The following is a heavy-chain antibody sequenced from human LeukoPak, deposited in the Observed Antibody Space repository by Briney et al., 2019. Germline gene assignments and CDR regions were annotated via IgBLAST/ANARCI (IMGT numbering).Heavy chain of an antibody. CDR1: GFTFSSYA. CDR2: ISGSGGST. CDR3: TADIKGSY. Sequence: GGSLRLSCAASGFTFSSYAMNWVRQAPGKGLEWVSGISGSGGSTYYADSVKGRFTISRDNSKNTLYLQMNSLGAEDTAVYYCTADIKGSYWGQGTLVTVSS. V-gene: IGHV3-23*01. J-gene: IGHJ4*02.